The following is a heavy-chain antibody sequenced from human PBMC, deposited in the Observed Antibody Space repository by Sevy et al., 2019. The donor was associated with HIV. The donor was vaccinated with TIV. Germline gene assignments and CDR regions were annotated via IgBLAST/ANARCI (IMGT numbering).Heavy chain of an antibody. CDR1: GGSISSGDYY. CDR3: ASAGYYYDSSGYFRPYYFDY. CDR2: IYYSGST. J-gene: IGHJ4*02. Sequence: SETLSLTCTVSGGSISSGDYYWSWIRQPPGKGLEWIGYIYYSGSTYYNPSLKSRVTISVDTSKNQFFLKLSSVTAADTAVYYCASAGYYYDSSGYFRPYYFDYWGQGTLVTVSS. D-gene: IGHD3-22*01. V-gene: IGHV4-30-4*01.